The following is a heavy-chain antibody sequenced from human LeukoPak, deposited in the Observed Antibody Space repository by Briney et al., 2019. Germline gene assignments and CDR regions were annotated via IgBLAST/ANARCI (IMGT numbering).Heavy chain of an antibody. CDR2: IYYRGNT. J-gene: IGHJ6*03. D-gene: IGHD1-1*01. Sequence: SETLSLNCAVSGASITHYHWTWIRQPPGKGLEWIGYIYYRGNTTYNPSLKSRVTISVDTSKNHFSLNLTSVTAADTGVYYCARGLTTPLHYLDVWGKGTTVTVSS. CDR3: ARGLTTPLHYLDV. CDR1: GASITHYH. V-gene: IGHV4-59*01.